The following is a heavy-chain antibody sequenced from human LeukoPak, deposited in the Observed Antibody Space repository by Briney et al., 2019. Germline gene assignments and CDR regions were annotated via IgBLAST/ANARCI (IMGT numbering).Heavy chain of an antibody. V-gene: IGHV3-21*01. CDR1: GFTFSSYS. CDR2: ISSSSSYI. D-gene: IGHD1-26*01. J-gene: IGHJ4*02. Sequence: GGSLRLSCAASGFTFSSYSMNWVRQAPGKGLEWVSSISSSSSYIYYADSVKGRFTISRDNAKNSLFLQMNSLRAEDTAVYYCGRDLEGAVGATWGQGTLVTVSS. CDR3: GRDLEGAVGAT.